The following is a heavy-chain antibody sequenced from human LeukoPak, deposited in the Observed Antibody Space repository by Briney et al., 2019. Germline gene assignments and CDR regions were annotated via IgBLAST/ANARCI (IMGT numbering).Heavy chain of an antibody. J-gene: IGHJ6*03. CDR3: ARMAFEYSSSVDYYYYMDV. V-gene: IGHV2-70*11. Sequence: TLSLTCTVSGGSISSYYWSWIRQPPGKALEWLARIDWDDDKYYSTSLKTRLTISKDTSKNQVVLTMTNMDPVDTATYYCARMAFEYSSSVDYYYYMDVWGKGTTVTVSS. CDR1: GGSISSYYW. CDR2: IDWDDDK. D-gene: IGHD6-6*01.